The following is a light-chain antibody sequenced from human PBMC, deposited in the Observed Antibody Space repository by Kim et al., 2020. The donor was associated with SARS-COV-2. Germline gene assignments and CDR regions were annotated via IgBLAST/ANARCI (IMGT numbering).Light chain of an antibody. CDR3: QVWDSSSDHRV. CDR1: NIGSKS. V-gene: IGLV3-21*04. J-gene: IGLJ3*02. Sequence: PGKKARITCGGNNIGSKSVPWYQQKPGQAPVLVIYYDSDRPSGIPERFSGSNSGNTATLTISRVEAGDEADYYCQVWDSSSDHRVFGGGTQLTVL. CDR2: YDS.